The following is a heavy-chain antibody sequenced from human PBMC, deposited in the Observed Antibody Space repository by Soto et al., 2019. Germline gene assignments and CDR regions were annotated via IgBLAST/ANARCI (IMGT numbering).Heavy chain of an antibody. D-gene: IGHD6-19*01. CDR3: ARRPYYYSSGWYYFDY. Sequence: SETLSLTCTVSGGSISSSSYYWGWIRQPPGKGLEWIGSIYYSGSTYYNPSLKSRVTISVDTSKNQFSLKLSSVTAADTAMYYCARRPYYYSSGWYYFDYWGQGTLVTVSS. CDR2: IYYSGST. V-gene: IGHV4-39*01. CDR1: GGSISSSSYY. J-gene: IGHJ4*02.